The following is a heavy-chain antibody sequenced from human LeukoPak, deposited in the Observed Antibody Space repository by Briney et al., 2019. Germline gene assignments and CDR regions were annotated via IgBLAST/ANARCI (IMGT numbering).Heavy chain of an antibody. CDR2: IYYSGST. V-gene: IGHV4-39*01. D-gene: IGHD1-14*01. Sequence: SETLSLTCTVSGGSISSSSYYWGWIRQPPGKGLEWIGSIYYSGSTYYNPSLKSRVTISVDTSKNQFSLKLSSVTAADTAVYYCARIGGSQPGHWGQGTLVTVSS. CDR1: GGSISSSSYY. J-gene: IGHJ4*02. CDR3: ARIGGSQPGH.